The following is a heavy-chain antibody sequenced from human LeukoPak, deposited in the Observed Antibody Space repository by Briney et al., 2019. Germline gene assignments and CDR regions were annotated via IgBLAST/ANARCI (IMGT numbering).Heavy chain of an antibody. CDR1: GGSISSSSYY. D-gene: IGHD3-16*01. CDR2: IYYSRST. J-gene: IGHJ4*02. Sequence: SETLSLTCTVSGGSISSSSYYWGWVRQPPGKGLEWIGSIYYSRSTYYNSALNSRLTISVDTSKNQFSLNLASVTAADAAVYYCASHRHNGGHHFWGQGTLVTVSS. CDR3: ASHRHNGGHHF. V-gene: IGHV4-39*01.